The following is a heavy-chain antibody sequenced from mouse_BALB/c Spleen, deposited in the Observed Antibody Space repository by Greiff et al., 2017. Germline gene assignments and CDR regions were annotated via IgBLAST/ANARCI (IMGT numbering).Heavy chain of an antibody. V-gene: IGHV5-6-5*01. J-gene: IGHJ4*01. CDR1: GFTFSSYA. CDR2: ISSGGST. Sequence: EVKLVESGGGLVKPGGSLKLSCAASGFTFSSYAMSWVRQTPEKRLEWVASISSGGSTYYPDSVKGRFTISRDNARNILYLQMSSLRSEDTAMYYCARGRGYDYHYAMDYWGQGTSVTVSS. D-gene: IGHD2-4*01. CDR3: ARGRGYDYHYAMDY.